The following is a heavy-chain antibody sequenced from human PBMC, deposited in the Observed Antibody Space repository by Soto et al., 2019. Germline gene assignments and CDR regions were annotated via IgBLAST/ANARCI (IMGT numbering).Heavy chain of an antibody. CDR2: IYYTGST. J-gene: IGHJ4*02. CDR3: AREFSNSPEAFDS. V-gene: IGHV4-61*01. CDR1: GGSVNSDNFY. D-gene: IGHD6-6*01. Sequence: QVHLQESGPGQVKPSETLSLICTVSGGSVNSDNFYWSWIRQPSGRGLEWIGYIYYTGSTSYNPSLKSRVTISIDTSRNQFSLKLSSVTAADTAVYYCAREFSNSPEAFDSWGQGSLVTVSS.